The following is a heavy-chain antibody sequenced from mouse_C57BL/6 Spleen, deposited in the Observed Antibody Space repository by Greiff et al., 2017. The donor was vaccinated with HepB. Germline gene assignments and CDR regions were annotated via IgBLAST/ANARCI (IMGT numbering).Heavy chain of an antibody. CDR2: INPSSGYT. J-gene: IGHJ3*01. V-gene: IGHV1-4*01. D-gene: IGHD3-2*02. Sequence: QVQLKQSGADLARPGASVKMSCKASGYTFTSYTMHWVKQRPGQGLEWIGYINPSSGYTKYNQKFKDKATLTADKSSSTAYMQMSSLTSEDSAVYDSAREWGERRLPAWFAYWGQGTPVTVSA. CDR1: GYTFTSYT. CDR3: AREWGERRLPAWFAY.